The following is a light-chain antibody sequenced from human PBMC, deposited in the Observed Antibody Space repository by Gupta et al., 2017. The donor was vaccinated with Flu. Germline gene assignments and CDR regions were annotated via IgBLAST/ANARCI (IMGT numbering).Light chain of an antibody. Sequence: DIQMTQSPSTLSASVGDRVTITCRASQSISSWLAWDQQKPGKAPKLLIYKASSLESGVQSRFSGSGSGTEFTLTSSSRQTDDFETYYCQQYNSYWWPFGQGPKVEIK. CDR3: QQYNSYWWP. CDR2: KAS. V-gene: IGKV1-5*03. CDR1: QSISSW. J-gene: IGKJ1*01.